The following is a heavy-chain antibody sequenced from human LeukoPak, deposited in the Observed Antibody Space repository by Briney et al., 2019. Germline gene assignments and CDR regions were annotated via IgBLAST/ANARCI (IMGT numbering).Heavy chain of an antibody. CDR3: ARDRYSSSPPFDY. CDR2: INPNSGGT. D-gene: IGHD6-6*01. V-gene: IGHV1-2*02. J-gene: IGHJ4*02. CDR1: GYTFTGYY. Sequence: ASVKVSCKASGYTFTGYYMHWVRQAPGQGLEWMGWINPNSGGTNYAQKFQGRVTMTRDTSISTAYMELSRLRSDDTAVYYCARDRYSSSPPFDYRGQGTLVTVSS.